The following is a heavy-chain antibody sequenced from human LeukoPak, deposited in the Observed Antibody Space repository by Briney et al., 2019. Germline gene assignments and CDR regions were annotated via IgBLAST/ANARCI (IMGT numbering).Heavy chain of an antibody. J-gene: IGHJ6*02. CDR3: ARVKEVVRGVDGMDV. CDR2: IYYSGST. D-gene: IGHD3-10*01. CDR1: GGSISSSSYY. V-gene: IGHV4-39*07. Sequence: SETLSLTCTVSGGSISSSSYYWGWIRQPPGKGLEWIGSIYYSGSTYYNPSLKSRVTISVDTSKNQFSLKLSSVTAADTAVYYCARVKEVVRGVDGMDVWGQGTTVTVSS.